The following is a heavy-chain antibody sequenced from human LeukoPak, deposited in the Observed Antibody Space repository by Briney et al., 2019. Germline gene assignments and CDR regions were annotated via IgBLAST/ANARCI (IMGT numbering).Heavy chain of an antibody. V-gene: IGHV3-66*01. CDR3: ARDNLD. J-gene: IGHJ4*02. Sequence: GGSLRLSCAASGFTFSRYWMSWVRQAPGKGLEWVSVIYSGGSTYYADSVKGRFTISRDNSKNTLYLQMNSLRAEDTAVYYCARDNLDWGQGTLVTVSS. CDR1: GFTFSRYW. CDR2: IYSGGST.